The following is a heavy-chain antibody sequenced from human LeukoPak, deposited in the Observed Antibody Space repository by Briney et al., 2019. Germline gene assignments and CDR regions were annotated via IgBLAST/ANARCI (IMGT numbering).Heavy chain of an antibody. V-gene: IGHV4-59*01. D-gene: IGHD3-22*01. CDR1: GGSISYYY. Sequence: SETLSLTCTVSGGSISYYYWNWIRQPPGKGLEWIGYIYSSGSTNYNPSLKSRVTISLDTSKNQFSLKLSPVTAADTAVYYCARMGDYYDSSGYRHDAFDIWGQGTMVTVSS. CDR3: ARMGDYYDSSGYRHDAFDI. CDR2: IYSSGST. J-gene: IGHJ3*02.